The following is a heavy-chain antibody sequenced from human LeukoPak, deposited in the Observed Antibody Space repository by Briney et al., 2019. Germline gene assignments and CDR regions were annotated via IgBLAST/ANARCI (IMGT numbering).Heavy chain of an antibody. D-gene: IGHD6-19*01. CDR2: ISYDGGDK. V-gene: IGHV3-30*18. CDR3: TKVRYSSGWPGFDY. Sequence: GGSLRLSCVASGFTFSSYGMHWVRQAPGKGPEWVALISYDGGDKYYVDSVKGRFTISRDNSKNTLYLQMNSLRAEDTAVYYCTKVRYSSGWPGFDYWGQGTLVTVSS. CDR1: GFTFSSYG. J-gene: IGHJ4*02.